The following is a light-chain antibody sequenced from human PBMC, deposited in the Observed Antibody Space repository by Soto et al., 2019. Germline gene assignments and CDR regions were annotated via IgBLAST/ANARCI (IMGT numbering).Light chain of an antibody. CDR1: QSISTY. CDR2: KAS. Sequence: DIQMTQSPSTLSASVGDRVSITCRASQSISTYLVWYQQKPGKAPKLLIYKASSLGSGVPSRFSGSGSGTDFTLTISSLQPDDSATYYCQHYNTYTWTFGLGTRVE. J-gene: IGKJ1*01. V-gene: IGKV1-5*03. CDR3: QHYNTYTWT.